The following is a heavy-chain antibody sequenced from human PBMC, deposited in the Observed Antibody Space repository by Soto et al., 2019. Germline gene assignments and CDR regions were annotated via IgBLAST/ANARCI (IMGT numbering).Heavy chain of an antibody. Sequence: GGSLRLSCAASGFTFSSYVMHWVRQAPGKGLEWVAVIWYDGSNKYYADSVKGRFTISRDNSKNTLYLQMNSLRAEDTAVYYCARTIPSNQLDWPDCWGQGTLVTVSS. D-gene: IGHD2-2*01. CDR2: IWYDGSNK. J-gene: IGHJ4*02. V-gene: IGHV3-33*01. CDR1: GFTFSSYV. CDR3: ARTIPSNQLDWPDC.